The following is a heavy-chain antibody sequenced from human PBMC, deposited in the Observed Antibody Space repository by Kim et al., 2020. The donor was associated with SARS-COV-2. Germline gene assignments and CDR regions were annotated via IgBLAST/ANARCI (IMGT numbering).Heavy chain of an antibody. D-gene: IGHD3-3*01. V-gene: IGHV7-4-1*02. CDR1: GYTFTSYA. Sequence: ASVKVSCKASGYTFTSYAMNWVRQAPGQGLEWMGWINTNTGNAMYAQGFTGRFVFSLDTSVSTAYLQISSLKAEDTAVYYCARAPGSTIFGVVIIPPYYMDVWGKGTTVTVSS. J-gene: IGHJ6*03. CDR3: ARAPGSTIFGVVIIPPYYMDV. CDR2: INTNTGNA.